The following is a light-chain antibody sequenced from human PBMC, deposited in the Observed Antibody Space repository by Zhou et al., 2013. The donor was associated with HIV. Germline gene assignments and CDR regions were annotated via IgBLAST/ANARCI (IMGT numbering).Light chain of an antibody. CDR2: AAS. CDR3: QQSYSTPPT. V-gene: IGKV1-39*01. CDR1: QDIRNH. J-gene: IGKJ1*01. Sequence: DIQMTQSPSSLSASVGDRVTITCQASQDIRNHLNWYQQKPGKAPKLLIYAASSLQSGVPSRFSGSGSGTDFTLTISSLQPEDFATYYCQQSYSTPPTFGQGTKVEIK.